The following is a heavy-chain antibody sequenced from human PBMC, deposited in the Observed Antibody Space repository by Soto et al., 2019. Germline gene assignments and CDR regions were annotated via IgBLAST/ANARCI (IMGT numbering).Heavy chain of an antibody. V-gene: IGHV1-69*01. CDR2: VNPIFGTP. Sequence: QLQLVQSGAEVQRPGSSVKVSCKASGGSFSSYAISWVRQAPGQGLEWMGGVNPIFGTPPYAQKFQGRVTIAADEVRSTSYMELTRLSSDDTAVYFCAREGRHFDYGGQGTLVTVSS. CDR1: GGSFSSYA. J-gene: IGHJ4*02. CDR3: AREGRHFDY.